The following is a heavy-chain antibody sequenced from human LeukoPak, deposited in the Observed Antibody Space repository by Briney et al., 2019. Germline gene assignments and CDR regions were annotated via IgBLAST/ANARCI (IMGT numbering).Heavy chain of an antibody. V-gene: IGHV3-23*01. CDR3: AKESYDGSGFGGLD. J-gene: IGHJ4*02. D-gene: IGHD3-22*01. CDR2: ISGSGGST. CDR1: GFTFSSYS. Sequence: GGSLRLSCAASGFTFSSYSMSWVRQAPGKGLEWVSAISGSGGSTYYADSVKGRFTISRDNSKNTLYLQMNSLRAEDTAVYYCAKESYDGSGFGGLDWGQGTLVTVSS.